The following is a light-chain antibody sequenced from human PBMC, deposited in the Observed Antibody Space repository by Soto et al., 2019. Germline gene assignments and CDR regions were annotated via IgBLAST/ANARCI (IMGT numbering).Light chain of an antibody. CDR3: QQYNSYVS. V-gene: IGKV1-5*01. CDR1: QRVYNW. Sequence: QMTQSPSTVSASVGASVTSTCRADQRVYNWLAWYQQKPGKAPKLLMSNVSTLETGVSSRFRGSGFGTEFTLATTSLQPDDFGTYYCQQYNSYVSFGPGT. J-gene: IGKJ3*01. CDR2: NVS.